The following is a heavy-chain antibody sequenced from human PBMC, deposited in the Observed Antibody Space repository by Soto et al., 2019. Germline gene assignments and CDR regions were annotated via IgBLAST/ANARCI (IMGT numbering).Heavy chain of an antibody. D-gene: IGHD3-3*01. Sequence: QVQLVESGGGVVQPGRSLRLSCAASGFTFSSYGMHWVRQAPGKGPEWVAVISYDGSNKYYADSVKGRFTISRDNSKNTLYLQMNSLRAEDTAVYYCAKDGYDFWSGYYPGPYGMDVWGQGTTVTVSS. CDR1: GFTFSSYG. CDR3: AKDGYDFWSGYYPGPYGMDV. J-gene: IGHJ6*02. CDR2: ISYDGSNK. V-gene: IGHV3-30*18.